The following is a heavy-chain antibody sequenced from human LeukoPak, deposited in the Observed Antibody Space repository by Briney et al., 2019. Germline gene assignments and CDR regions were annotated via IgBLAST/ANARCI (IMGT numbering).Heavy chain of an antibody. CDR2: ISSSGSTI. D-gene: IGHD2-2*01. J-gene: IGHJ4*02. Sequence: GGSLRLSCAASGFTFSSYEMNWVRQAPGEGLEWVSYISSSGSTIYYADSVKGRFTISRDSAKNSLYLQMNSLRAEDTAVYYCARVTYCSSTSCYFHPYDYWGQGTLVTVSS. CDR1: GFTFSSYE. V-gene: IGHV3-48*03. CDR3: ARVTYCSSTSCYFHPYDY.